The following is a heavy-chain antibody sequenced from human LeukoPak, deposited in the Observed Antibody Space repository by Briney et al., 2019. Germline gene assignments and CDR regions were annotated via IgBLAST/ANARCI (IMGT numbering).Heavy chain of an antibody. CDR1: GGSFSGYY. CDR2: INHSGST. J-gene: IGHJ4*02. V-gene: IGHV4-34*01. D-gene: IGHD3-9*01. CDR3: ARDGVVTGPANY. Sequence: SETLSLTCAVYGGSFSGYYWSWIRQPPGKGLEWIGEINHSGSTNYNPSLKSRVTISVDTSKNQFSLKLSSVTAADTAVYYCARDGVVTGPANYWGQGTLVTVSS.